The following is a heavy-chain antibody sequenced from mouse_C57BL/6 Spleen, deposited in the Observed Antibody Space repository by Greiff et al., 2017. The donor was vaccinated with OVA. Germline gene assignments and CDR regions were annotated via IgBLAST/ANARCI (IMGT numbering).Heavy chain of an antibody. CDR2: IFPGSGST. CDR3: ATLLRQDYAMDY. CDR1: GYTFTDYY. D-gene: IGHD1-1*01. Sequence: VQLQQSGPELVKPGASVKISCKASGYTFTDYYINWVKQRPGQGLEWIGWIFPGSGSTYYNEKFKGKATLTVDKSSSTAYMLLSSLTSEDSVVYFCATLLRQDYAMDYWGQGTSVTVSS. V-gene: IGHV1-75*01. J-gene: IGHJ4*01.